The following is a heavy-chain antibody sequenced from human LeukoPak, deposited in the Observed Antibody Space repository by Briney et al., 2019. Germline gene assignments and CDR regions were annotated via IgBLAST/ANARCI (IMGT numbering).Heavy chain of an antibody. CDR2: MNPNSGNT. CDR3: ARGGSYSSWKLRFDP. J-gene: IGHJ5*02. CDR1: VYTFTIYD. V-gene: IGHV1-8*03. D-gene: IGHD6-6*01. Sequence: GASVTVSFTASVYTFTIYDINWVRQAPGQGLEWMGWMNPNSGNTGYAQKFQGRVTITRNTSISTAYMQLSSLRSEDTAVYYCARGGSYSSWKLRFDPWGQGTLVTVSS.